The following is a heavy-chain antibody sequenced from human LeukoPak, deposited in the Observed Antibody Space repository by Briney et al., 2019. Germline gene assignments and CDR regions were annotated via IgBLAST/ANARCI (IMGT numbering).Heavy chain of an antibody. D-gene: IGHD6-19*01. CDR3: AKDHLPGIVVADRDY. Sequence: ASVKVSCKASGYTFTGYYMHWVRQAPGQGLEWMGWINPNSGGTNYAQKFQGRVTMTRDTSISTAYMELSRLTSDDTAVYYCAKDHLPGIVVADRDYWGQGTLVTVSS. J-gene: IGHJ4*02. CDR1: GYTFTGYY. V-gene: IGHV1-2*02. CDR2: INPNSGGT.